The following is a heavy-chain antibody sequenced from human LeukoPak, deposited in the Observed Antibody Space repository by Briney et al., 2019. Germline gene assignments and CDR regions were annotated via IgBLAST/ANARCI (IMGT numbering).Heavy chain of an antibody. J-gene: IGHJ5*02. D-gene: IGHD4-11*01. CDR3: ARDYSNWFDP. V-gene: IGHV4-61*02. CDR1: GGSISSGSYY. CDR2: IYTSGST. Sequence: SQTLSLTCTVSGGSISSGSYYWSWIRQPAGKGLEWIGRIYTSGSTNYNPSLKSRVTISVDTSKNQFSLKLSSVTAADTAVYYCARDYSNWFDPWGQGTLVTVSS.